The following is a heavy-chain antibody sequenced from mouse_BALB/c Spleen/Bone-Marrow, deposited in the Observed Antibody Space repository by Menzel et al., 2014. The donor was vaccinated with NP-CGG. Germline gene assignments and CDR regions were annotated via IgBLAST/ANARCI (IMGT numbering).Heavy chain of an antibody. CDR2: IHYSGNT. Sequence: VQLQQSGPDLVKPSQSLSLTCTVTGYSIXSGYSWHWIRQFPGNILEWMGYIHYSGNTNYNPSLKSRISIIRDTSKNQFLLQLISVTTEDTATYYCTRRDYGSYGALDCWGQGTSVTVSS. CDR1: GYSIXSGYS. CDR3: TRRDYGSYGALDC. V-gene: IGHV3-1*02. J-gene: IGHJ4*01. D-gene: IGHD2-1*01.